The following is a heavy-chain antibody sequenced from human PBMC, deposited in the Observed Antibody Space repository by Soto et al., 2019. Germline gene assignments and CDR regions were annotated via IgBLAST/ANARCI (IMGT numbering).Heavy chain of an antibody. Sequence: SVNVSCQASGGTFSRYAISWVRQAPGQGLEWMGGIIPIFGTANYAQKFQGRVTITADESTSTAYMELSSLRSEDTAVYYCATIGGATTDGTFDAWGQGILVTVAS. CDR1: GGTFSRYA. D-gene: IGHD1-26*01. V-gene: IGHV1-69*13. CDR3: ATIGGATTDGTFDA. CDR2: IIPIFGTA. J-gene: IGHJ4*02.